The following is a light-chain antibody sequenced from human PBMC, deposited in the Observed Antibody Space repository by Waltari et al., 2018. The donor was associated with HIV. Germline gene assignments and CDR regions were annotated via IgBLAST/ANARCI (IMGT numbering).Light chain of an antibody. Sequence: QSVLTQPPSVSGAPGQRVTISCTGRSSNTGAGYDVHWYQQLPGTAPKLLIYGNSNRPSGVPDRFSGSKSGTSASLAITGLQAEDEADYYCQSYDSSLSGRQVFGGGTKLTVL. J-gene: IGLJ2*01. CDR3: QSYDSSLSGRQV. V-gene: IGLV1-40*01. CDR1: SSNTGAGYD. CDR2: GNS.